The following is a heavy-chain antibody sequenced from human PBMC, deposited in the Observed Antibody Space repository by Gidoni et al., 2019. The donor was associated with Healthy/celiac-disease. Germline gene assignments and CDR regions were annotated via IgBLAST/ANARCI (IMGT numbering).Heavy chain of an antibody. CDR2: IYYSGST. Sequence: QVQLQESGPGLVKPSQTLSLTCTVSGGSISSGDYYWSWIRQPPGKGLEWIGYIYYSGSTYYNPSLKSRVTISVDTSKNQFSLKLSSVTAADTAVYYCARGEAVADEPGGVSWVFDYWGQGTLVTVSS. CDR3: ARGEAVADEPGGVSWVFDY. CDR1: GGSISSGDYY. V-gene: IGHV4-30-4*01. J-gene: IGHJ4*02. D-gene: IGHD6-19*01.